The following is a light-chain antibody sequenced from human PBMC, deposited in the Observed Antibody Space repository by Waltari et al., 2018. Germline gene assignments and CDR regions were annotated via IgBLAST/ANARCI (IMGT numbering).Light chain of an antibody. V-gene: IGLV2-23*01. Sequence: QSALTQPASVSGSPGQSITLSCTGPSSDVGHSNRVSCYQQHPGKAPNLLIYAGSKRSSGVSDRFSGSKADDMASLTISGLQPEDEAEYFCSSYAGSGKGVFGGGTKVTVL. CDR1: SSDVGHSNR. CDR2: AGS. J-gene: IGLJ2*01. CDR3: SSYAGSGKGV.